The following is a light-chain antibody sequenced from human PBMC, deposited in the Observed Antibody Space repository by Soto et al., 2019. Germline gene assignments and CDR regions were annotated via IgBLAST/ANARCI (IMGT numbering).Light chain of an antibody. Sequence: EIVLTPSPGTLSFSPVEIATLSFRASQSVIISYLAWYQQKPGQAPRLLIYGASSRATCIPDRFSVSGSGTNFPVNISRVELEDFAVYYCTQYGRLARLTFGQGTSMEI. CDR2: GAS. CDR1: QSVIISY. CDR3: TQYGRLARLT. J-gene: IGKJ5*01. V-gene: IGKV3-20*01.